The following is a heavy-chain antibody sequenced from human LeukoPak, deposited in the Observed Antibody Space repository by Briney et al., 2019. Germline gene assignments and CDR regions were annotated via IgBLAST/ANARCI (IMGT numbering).Heavy chain of an antibody. CDR2: ISYGGST. J-gene: IGHJ3*02. Sequence: KPSETLSLTCTVSGGSISSNSNYWAWIRQPPGRGLEWIGSISYGGSTNYNPSLKSRVTISIDTSKNQFSLRLSSVTAADTAVYYCAQGAVQDGLDIWGQGTMVTVSS. V-gene: IGHV4-39*07. CDR3: AQGAVQDGLDI. CDR1: GGSISSNSNY.